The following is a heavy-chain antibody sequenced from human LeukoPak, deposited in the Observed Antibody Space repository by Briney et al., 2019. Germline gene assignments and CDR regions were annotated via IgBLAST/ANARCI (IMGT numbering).Heavy chain of an antibody. D-gene: IGHD3-10*01. Sequence: SETLSLTCAVYGGSFSGYYWSWIRQPPGKGLEWIGEINHSGSTNYNPSLKSRVTISVDTSKNQFSLKLSSVTAADTAVYYCARQRVLLWFGELSGPFDYWGQGTLVTVSS. J-gene: IGHJ4*02. V-gene: IGHV4-34*01. CDR1: GGSFSGYY. CDR3: ARQRVLLWFGELSGPFDY. CDR2: INHSGST.